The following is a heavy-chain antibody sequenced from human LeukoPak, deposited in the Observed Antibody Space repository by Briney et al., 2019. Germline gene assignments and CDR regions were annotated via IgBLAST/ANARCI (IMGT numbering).Heavy chain of an antibody. D-gene: IGHD2-2*01. CDR2: IWYDGSNK. V-gene: IGHV3-33*01. J-gene: IGHJ5*02. Sequence: TGGSLRLSCAASGFTFSSYGMHWVRQAPGKGLEWVAVIWYDGSNKYYADSVKGRFTISRDNSKNTLYLQMNSLRAEDTAVYYCARDPIVVVPAAMGGWFDPWGQGTLVTVSS. CDR1: GFTFSSYG. CDR3: ARDPIVVVPAAMGGWFDP.